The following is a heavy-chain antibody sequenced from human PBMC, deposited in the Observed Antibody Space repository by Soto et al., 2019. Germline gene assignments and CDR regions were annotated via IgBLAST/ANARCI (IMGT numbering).Heavy chain of an antibody. CDR1: GYAFSNNF. J-gene: IGHJ6*02. V-gene: IGHV1-46*01. CDR2: INPTTGLT. Sequence: ASVKVSCKASGYAFSNNFMHWVRQAPAQGLEWMGVINPTTGLTSNAQKFQGRITMTSDTSSSTAYMELSSLRSEDTAVYYCARALRNGYFYGTDIWGQGTTLTVSS. D-gene: IGHD2-8*01. CDR3: ARALRNGYFYGTDI.